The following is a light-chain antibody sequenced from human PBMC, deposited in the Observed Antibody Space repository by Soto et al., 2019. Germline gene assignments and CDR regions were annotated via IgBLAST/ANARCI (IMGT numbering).Light chain of an antibody. Sequence: EIVMTQSPATLSVSPGERATLSCRASQSVSSNLAWYQQKPGQAPRLLIYGASTRATGIPARFSGSGSGTEFHLTLSSLQAEDFSVFYCQQDNNWLITFCQGKRLEIK. V-gene: IGKV3-15*01. CDR2: GAS. CDR1: QSVSSN. J-gene: IGKJ5*01. CDR3: QQDNNWLIT.